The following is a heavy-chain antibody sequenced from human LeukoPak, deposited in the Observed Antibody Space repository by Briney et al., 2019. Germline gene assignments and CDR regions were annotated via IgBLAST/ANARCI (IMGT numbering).Heavy chain of an antibody. V-gene: IGHV1-69*05. CDR3: ASIDSSGYYPFDY. Sequence: GASVKVSCKASGGTFRSYAISWVRQAPGQGLEWMGGIIPIFGTANYAQKFQGRVTITTDESTSTAYMELSSLRSEDTAVYYCASIDSSGYYPFDYWGQGTLVTVSS. J-gene: IGHJ4*02. D-gene: IGHD3-22*01. CDR1: GGTFRSYA. CDR2: IIPIFGTA.